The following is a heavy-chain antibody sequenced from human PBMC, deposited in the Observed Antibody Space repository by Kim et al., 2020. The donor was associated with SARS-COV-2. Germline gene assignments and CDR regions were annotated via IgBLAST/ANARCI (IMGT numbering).Heavy chain of an antibody. CDR1: GFTFSSYS. D-gene: IGHD4-17*01. J-gene: IGHJ4*02. CDR3: ARETAAMTTGYYFDY. V-gene: IGHV3-21*01. CDR2: ISSSSSYI. Sequence: GGSLRLSCAASGFTFSSYSMNWVRQAPGKGLEWVSSISSSSSYIYYADSVKGRFTISRDNAKNSLYLQMNSLRAEDTAVYYCARETAAMTTGYYFDYWGQGTLVTVSS.